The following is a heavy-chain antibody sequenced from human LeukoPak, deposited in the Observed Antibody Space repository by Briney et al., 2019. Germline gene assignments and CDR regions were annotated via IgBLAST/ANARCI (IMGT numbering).Heavy chain of an antibody. Sequence: ETLSLTCAVYGGSFSGYYWSWIRQPPGKGLEWIGEINHSGSTNYNPSLKSRVTISVDTSKNQFSLKLSSVTAADTAVYYCARDGSGHWFDPWGQGTLVTVSS. J-gene: IGHJ5*02. CDR3: ARDGSGHWFDP. CDR2: INHSGST. CDR1: GGSFSGYY. D-gene: IGHD6-25*01. V-gene: IGHV4-34*01.